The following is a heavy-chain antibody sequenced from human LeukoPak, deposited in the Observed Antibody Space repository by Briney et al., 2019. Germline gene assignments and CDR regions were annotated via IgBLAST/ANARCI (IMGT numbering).Heavy chain of an antibody. D-gene: IGHD5-18*01. J-gene: IGHJ4*02. V-gene: IGHV3-30*18. CDR1: GFTFSSYG. CDR2: ISYDGSNK. Sequence: GGSLRLSCAASGFTFSSYGMHWVRQAPGKGLGWVAVISYDGSNKYYADSVKGRFTISRDNSKNTLYLQMNSLRAEDTAVYYCAKALYSYPGDYWGQGTLVTVSS. CDR3: AKALYSYPGDY.